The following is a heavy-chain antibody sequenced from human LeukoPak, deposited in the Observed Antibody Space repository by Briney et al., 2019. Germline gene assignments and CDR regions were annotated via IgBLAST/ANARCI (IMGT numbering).Heavy chain of an antibody. J-gene: IGHJ4*02. D-gene: IGHD3-3*01. V-gene: IGHV4-4*07. Sequence: SETLSLTCTVSGGSISSYYWSWIRQPAGKGLEWIGRIYTSGSTNYNPSLESRVTMSVDTSKNQFSLKLSSVTAADTAVYYCARSVDFGVVPLHFDYWGQGTLVTVSS. CDR3: ARSVDFGVVPLHFDY. CDR1: GGSISSYY. CDR2: IYTSGST.